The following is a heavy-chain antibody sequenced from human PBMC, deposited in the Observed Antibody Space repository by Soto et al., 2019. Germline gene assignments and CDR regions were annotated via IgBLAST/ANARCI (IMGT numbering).Heavy chain of an antibody. V-gene: IGHV3-15*01. CDR1: GLTLTNAW. Sequence: EVQLVESGGGLVKPGGSLRLSCAASGLTLTNAWMSWVRQAPGKGLEWVGRIKSKTDGGATDYAAPVKGKFTSSRDDSKNTLYLQMNSLRTEDTAVYYCTRGSRDSSGWYGAFDIWGQGTMVTVSS. CDR3: TRGSRDSSGWYGAFDI. D-gene: IGHD6-19*01. CDR2: IKSKTDGGAT. J-gene: IGHJ3*02.